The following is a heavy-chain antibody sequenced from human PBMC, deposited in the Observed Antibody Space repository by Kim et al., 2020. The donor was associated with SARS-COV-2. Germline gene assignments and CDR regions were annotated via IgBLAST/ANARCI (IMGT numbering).Heavy chain of an antibody. D-gene: IGHD5-18*01. Sequence: SETLSLTCTVSGGSISSSSYYWGWIRQPPGKGLEWIGSIYYSGSTYYNPSLKSRVTISVDTSKNQFSLKLSSVTAADTAVYYCARAGDTAMKNTNYYYYGMDVWGQGTTVTVSS. V-gene: IGHV4-39*07. J-gene: IGHJ6*02. CDR2: IYYSGST. CDR1: GGSISSSSYY. CDR3: ARAGDTAMKNTNYYYYGMDV.